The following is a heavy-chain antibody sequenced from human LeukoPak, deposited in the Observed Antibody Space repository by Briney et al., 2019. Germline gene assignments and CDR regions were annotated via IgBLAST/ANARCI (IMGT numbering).Heavy chain of an antibody. J-gene: IGHJ6*02. CDR2: ISHTGSTM. CDR1: GFTFSSYW. Sequence: PGGSLRLSCTVSGFTFSSYWMSWVRQAPGKGLEWVSYISHTGSTMSYADSVKGRFTISRDNARNSLYLQMNSLRAEDTAVYYCAIPPLSGTGSSRPLAGMDVWGQGTTVTVSS. V-gene: IGHV3-48*04. CDR3: AIPPLSGTGSSRPLAGMDV. D-gene: IGHD3-10*01.